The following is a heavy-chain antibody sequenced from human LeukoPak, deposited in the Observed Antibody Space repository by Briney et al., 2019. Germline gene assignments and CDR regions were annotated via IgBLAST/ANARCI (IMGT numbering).Heavy chain of an antibody. D-gene: IGHD5-12*01. Sequence: ASVKVSCKVSGYTLTELSMHWVRQAPGKGLEWMGGIDPEDGETIYAQKFQGRVTMTEDTSTDTAYMELSSLRSEDTAVYYCATDQEGGGWGAFDIWGQGTMVTVSS. J-gene: IGHJ3*02. CDR2: IDPEDGET. CDR1: GYTLTELS. V-gene: IGHV1-24*01. CDR3: ATDQEGGGWGAFDI.